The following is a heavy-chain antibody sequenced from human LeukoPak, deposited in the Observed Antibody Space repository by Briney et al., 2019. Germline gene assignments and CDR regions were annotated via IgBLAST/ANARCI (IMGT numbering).Heavy chain of an antibody. CDR2: IRSKAYGGTT. J-gene: IGHJ4*02. CDR3: TSLYEVGATTKWNFDY. V-gene: IGHV3-49*04. Sequence: GGSLRLSCTASGFTFGDYAMSWVRQAPGKGLEWVGFIRSKAYGGTTEYAASVKGRFTISRDDSKSSAYLQMNSLKTEDTVVYYCTSLYEVGATTKWNFDYWGQRTLVTVSS. D-gene: IGHD1-26*01. CDR1: GFTFGDYA.